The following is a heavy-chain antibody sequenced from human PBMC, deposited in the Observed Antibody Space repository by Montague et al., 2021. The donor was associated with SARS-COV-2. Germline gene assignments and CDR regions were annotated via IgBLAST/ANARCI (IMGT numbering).Heavy chain of an antibody. CDR3: ARDTRPNFAYYDILAGDYYDYGIDV. J-gene: IGHJ6*02. CDR1: GGSINSGSYY. CDR2: ISTSGNY. D-gene: IGHD3-9*01. V-gene: IGHV4-61*02. Sequence: TLSLTCTVSGGSINSGSYYWGWIRPAAGQGLEWIGRISTSGNYKYNTSLKSRVTISVYTSQNQFSLKMYSVTAADTAVYYCARDTRPNFAYYDILAGDYYDYGIDVWGQGTTVTVSS.